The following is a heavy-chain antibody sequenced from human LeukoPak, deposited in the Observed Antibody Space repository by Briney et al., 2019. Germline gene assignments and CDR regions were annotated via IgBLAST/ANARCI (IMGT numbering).Heavy chain of an antibody. CDR2: IYYNGST. D-gene: IGHD6-13*01. V-gene: IGHV4-59*08. J-gene: IGHJ4*02. Sequence: SETLSLTCTVSGGSISSYYWGWIRQPPGKGLEWIGYIYYNGSTNYNPSLKSRVTISVDTSKNQFSLKLSSVTAADTAVYYCARRYSSTWEYFDYWGQGTLVTVSS. CDR3: ARRYSSTWEYFDY. CDR1: GGSISSYY.